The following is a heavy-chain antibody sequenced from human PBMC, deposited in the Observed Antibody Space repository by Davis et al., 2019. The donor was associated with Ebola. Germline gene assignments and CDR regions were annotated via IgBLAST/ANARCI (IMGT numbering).Heavy chain of an antibody. Sequence: GESLKISCKGSGYSFTNYWIGWVRQMPGKGLEWMGIIYPGDSDTRYSPSFEGQVTISVDKSINTAYLQWSSLKASDTAIYYCARCRSLGTYYYMDVWGKGTTVTVSS. CDR1: GYSFTNYW. D-gene: IGHD3-16*01. V-gene: IGHV5-51*01. CDR3: ARCRSLGTYYYMDV. CDR2: IYPGDSDT. J-gene: IGHJ6*03.